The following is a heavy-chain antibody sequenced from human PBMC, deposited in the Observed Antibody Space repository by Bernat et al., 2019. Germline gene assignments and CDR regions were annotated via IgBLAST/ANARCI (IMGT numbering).Heavy chain of an antibody. CDR3: TKEGGAAGYSYQAYCDD. V-gene: IGHV3-30*18. J-gene: IGHJ4*02. D-gene: IGHD5-18*01. CDR2: ISYDGSTK. Sequence: QVQLVESGGGVVQPGRSLRLSCAASGFTLSSHGMHWVRQAPGKGLEWVAVISYDGSTKYYGDSVKGRFTIYRDNSKNTLYLQMNSLRAEDTAVYYCTKEGGAAGYSYQAYCDDWGQGTLVTVSA. CDR1: GFTLSSHG.